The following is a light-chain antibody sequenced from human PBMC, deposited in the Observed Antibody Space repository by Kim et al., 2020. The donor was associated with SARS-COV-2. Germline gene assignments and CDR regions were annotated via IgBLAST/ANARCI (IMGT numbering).Light chain of an antibody. CDR3: QQYNNWPLT. Sequence: EVVMTQSPATLSVSPGERATLSCRASQSIGSNLAWYQQKRGQAPRVLIYGTSIRATGIPASFSGSGSGTEFTLTISSLQSEDFAVYYCQQYNNWPLTFGGGTKVDIK. CDR1: QSIGSN. CDR2: GTS. V-gene: IGKV3-15*01. J-gene: IGKJ4*01.